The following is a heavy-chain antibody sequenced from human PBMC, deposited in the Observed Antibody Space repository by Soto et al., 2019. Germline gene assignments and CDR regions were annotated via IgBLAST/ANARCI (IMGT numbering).Heavy chain of an antibody. Sequence: QVQLVQSGGEVKKPGASVKVSCKASGYTFTTYDLSWVRQAPGQGLEWMGWSSAYNGNTNYAQNLQGRVTMTTDTSTSTAYMALRSLRSDDTAVYYCARVIGYYYHMDVWGQGTTVTVSS. CDR3: ARVIGYYYHMDV. CDR2: SSAYNGNT. D-gene: IGHD3-22*01. CDR1: GYTFTTYD. V-gene: IGHV1-18*01. J-gene: IGHJ6*02.